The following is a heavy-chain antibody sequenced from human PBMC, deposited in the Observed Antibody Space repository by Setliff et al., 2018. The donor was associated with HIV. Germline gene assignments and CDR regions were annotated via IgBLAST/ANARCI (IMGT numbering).Heavy chain of an antibody. D-gene: IGHD4-4*01. J-gene: IGHJ3*02. CDR3: AREGYSVDAFDI. CDR1: GYTFTKYG. Sequence: GASVKVSCKASGYTFTKYGISWVRQAPGQGLEWMGRINPNSGATNYAQKFQGRVTMTRDTSISTAFMEVSRLTSDDTAVYFCAREGYSVDAFDIWGQGTMVTVSS. CDR2: INPNSGAT. V-gene: IGHV1-2*06.